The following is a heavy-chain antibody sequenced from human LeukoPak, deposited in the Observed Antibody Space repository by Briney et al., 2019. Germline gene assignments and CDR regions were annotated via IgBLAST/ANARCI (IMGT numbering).Heavy chain of an antibody. Sequence: GGSLILSCAASGFTFSSYSMNWVRQAPGKGLEWVSSISSNNDYIYYADSVKGRFTISRDNAKNSLYLQMNSLRAEDTAVYYCARERRGWFDPWGQGTLVTVSS. CDR2: ISSNNDYI. V-gene: IGHV3-21*01. J-gene: IGHJ5*02. CDR3: ARERRGWFDP. CDR1: GFTFSSYS.